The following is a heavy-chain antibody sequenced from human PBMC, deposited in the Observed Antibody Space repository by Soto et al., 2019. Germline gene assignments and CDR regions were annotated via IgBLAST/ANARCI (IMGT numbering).Heavy chain of an antibody. D-gene: IGHD6-6*01. CDR2: INPNSGGT. CDR1: GYTFTGYY. J-gene: IGHJ6*01. V-gene: IGHV1-2*04. Sequence: ASVKVSCKASGYTFTGYYMHWVRQAPGQGLEWMGWINPNSGGTNYAQKFQGWVTMTRDTSISPAYMELSRLRSDDTAVYYSKRVRGWSITRSSAYYYGINVWAQGSTVTVSS. CDR3: KRVRGWSITRSSAYYYGINV.